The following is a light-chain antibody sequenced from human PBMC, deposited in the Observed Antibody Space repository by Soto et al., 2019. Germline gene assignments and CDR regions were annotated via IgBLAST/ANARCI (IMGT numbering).Light chain of an antibody. CDR2: EVI. Sequence: QSFLTQPPSASGSPGQSVTIACAGTSRDVGGYNYVSWYQQHPGKAPKLLIYEVIKRPSGVPDRFSGSKYGNTASLTVSGLQAEDEADYFCSSYAGSKIFVFGTGTKVTVL. V-gene: IGLV2-8*01. CDR3: SSYAGSKIFV. CDR1: SRDVGGYNY. J-gene: IGLJ1*01.